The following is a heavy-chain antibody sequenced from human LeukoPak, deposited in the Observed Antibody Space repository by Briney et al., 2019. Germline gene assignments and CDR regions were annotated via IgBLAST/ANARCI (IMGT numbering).Heavy chain of an antibody. V-gene: IGHV1-8*03. CDR2: MNPNSGDT. CDR3: ATSRPLSVSYYYGMDV. Sequence: ASVKVSCKASGYTFNDYDINWVRQATGRGLEWMGWMNPNSGDTGYAQNLQGRVTITRDTSISTAYMELSGLSSEDTAVYYCATSRPLSVSYYYGMDVWGQGTTVTVSS. CDR1: GYTFNDYD. J-gene: IGHJ6*02. D-gene: IGHD3-16*02.